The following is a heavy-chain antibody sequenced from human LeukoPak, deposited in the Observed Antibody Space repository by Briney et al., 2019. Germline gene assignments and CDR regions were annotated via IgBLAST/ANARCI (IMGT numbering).Heavy chain of an antibody. CDR3: ARVPTVTTGAFDI. J-gene: IGHJ3*02. D-gene: IGHD4-17*01. V-gene: IGHV4-31*03. CDR2: IYYSGST. CDR1: GGSISSGGYY. Sequence: SETLSLTGTVSGGSISSGGYYWSWIRQHPGKGLEWIGYIYYSGSTYSNPSLKSRVTISVDASKNQFSLNLSSVTAADTAVYYCARVPTVTTGAFDIWGQGTMVTVSS.